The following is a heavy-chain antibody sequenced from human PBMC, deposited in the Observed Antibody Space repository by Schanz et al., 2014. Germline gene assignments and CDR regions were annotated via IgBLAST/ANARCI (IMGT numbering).Heavy chain of an antibody. Sequence: EVQLVESGGGLVQPGGSLRLSCAASGFTFSTYAMNWVRQAPGKGLEWISRINSDGSSASYADSVKGRFTISRDNAKNTLYLQMNSVRAEDSAVYYCARGTPFLCDYWGQGTLVTVSS. J-gene: IGHJ4*02. CDR3: ARGTPFLCDY. CDR1: GFTFSTYA. V-gene: IGHV3-74*02. D-gene: IGHD3-16*01. CDR2: INSDGSSA.